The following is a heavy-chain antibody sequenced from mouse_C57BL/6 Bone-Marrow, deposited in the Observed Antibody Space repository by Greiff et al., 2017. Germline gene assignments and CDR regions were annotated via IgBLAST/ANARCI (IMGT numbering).Heavy chain of an antibody. J-gene: IGHJ2*01. CDR2: ISYDGSN. CDR1: GYSITSGYY. V-gene: IGHV3-6*01. D-gene: IGHD1-1*01. Sequence: EVKLVESGPGLVKPSQSLSLTCSVTGYSITSGYYWNWIRQFPGNKLEWMGYISYDGSNNYNPSLKNRISITRDTSKNQFFLKLNSVTTEDTATYYWARVGPITTVVAPFGDWGQGTTLTVSS. CDR3: ARVGPITTVVAPFGD.